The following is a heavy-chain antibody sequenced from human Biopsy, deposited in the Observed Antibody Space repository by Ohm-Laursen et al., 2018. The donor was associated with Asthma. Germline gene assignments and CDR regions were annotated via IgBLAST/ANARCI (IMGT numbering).Heavy chain of an antibody. V-gene: IGHV2-5*01. D-gene: IGHD3-9*01. J-gene: IGHJ4*01. CDR1: GFSLKIGAVG. Sequence: PTQTLTLTCTFSGFSLKIGAVGVGWIRQPPGKAPECLAVIYWIDDKYYSPSLRNRLTVSKDTSRNRVVLAMTNMDPVDTGTYFCTRAVQSDDFVTGYYNSYFDFWGQGSLVSVSS. CDR3: TRAVQSDDFVTGYYNSYFDF. CDR2: IYWIDDK.